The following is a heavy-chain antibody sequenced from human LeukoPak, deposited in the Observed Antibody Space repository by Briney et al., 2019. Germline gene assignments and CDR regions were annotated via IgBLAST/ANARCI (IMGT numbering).Heavy chain of an antibody. CDR2: MNPNSGNT. CDR1: GYTFTSYD. D-gene: IGHD3-9*01. Sequence: GASVTVSCKASGYTFTSYDINWVRQATGQGLEWMGWMNPNSGNTGYAQKFQGRVTMTRNTSISTAYMELSSLRSEDTAVYYCARATGKDILTGRKLDYWGQGTLVSVSS. V-gene: IGHV1-8*01. J-gene: IGHJ4*02. CDR3: ARATGKDILTGRKLDY.